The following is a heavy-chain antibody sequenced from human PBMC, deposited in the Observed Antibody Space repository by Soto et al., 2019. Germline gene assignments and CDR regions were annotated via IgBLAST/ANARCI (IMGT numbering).Heavy chain of an antibody. Sequence: QVQLVQSGAEVKKPGSSVKVSCKASGGTFSTYAISWVRQAPGQGLEWMGGIIPIFGIAKNAQKFQGRVTITADESTSTAYMELRSLRSEDTAVYYCARDVVERSEYSRSSSPARYWGQGTLVTVSS. CDR1: GGTFSTYA. CDR3: ARDVVERSEYSRSSSPARY. J-gene: IGHJ4*02. CDR2: IIPIFGIA. V-gene: IGHV1-69*01. D-gene: IGHD6-6*01.